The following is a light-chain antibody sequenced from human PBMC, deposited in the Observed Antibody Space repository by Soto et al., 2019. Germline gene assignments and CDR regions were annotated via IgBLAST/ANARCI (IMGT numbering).Light chain of an antibody. V-gene: IGKV1-33*01. J-gene: IGKJ5*01. CDR2: DAS. CDR3: QQYENLPV. Sequence: DIRMTHSPSSLSASVGDTVTVSCQASQDIRTYVNWYQQKPGKAPKVLIYDASILETGVSSRFTGSGSGTHFTFTINNVQPEDVGIYYCQQYENLPVFGQGTRLEIK. CDR1: QDIRTY.